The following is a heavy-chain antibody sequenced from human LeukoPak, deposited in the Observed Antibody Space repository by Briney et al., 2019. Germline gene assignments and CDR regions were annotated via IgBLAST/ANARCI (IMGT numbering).Heavy chain of an antibody. CDR1: GFTFSSYS. CDR3: ARAPGDWLLFLYYYYYYYMDV. V-gene: IGHV3-21*01. D-gene: IGHD3-9*01. CDR2: ISSSSSYI. Sequence: GGSLRLSCAASGFTFSSYSMNWVRQAPGKGLEWVSSISSSSSYIYYADSVKGRFTISRDNAKSSLYLQMNSLRAEDTAVYYCARAPGDWLLFLYYYYYYYMDVWGKGTTVTVSS. J-gene: IGHJ6*03.